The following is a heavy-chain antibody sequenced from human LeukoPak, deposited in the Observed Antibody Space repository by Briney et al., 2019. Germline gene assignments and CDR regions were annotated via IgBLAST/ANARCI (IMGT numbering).Heavy chain of an antibody. J-gene: IGHJ3*02. CDR3: TTDLRDLDAFDI. CDR2: IRSKAYGGTT. Sequence: GGSLRLSCTASGFTFGDYAMSWFRQAPGKGLEWVGFIRSKAYGGTTEYTASVKGRFTISRDDSKSIAYLQMNSLKTEDSAVYYCTTDLRDLDAFDIWGQGTMVTVSS. V-gene: IGHV3-49*01. CDR1: GFTFGDYA.